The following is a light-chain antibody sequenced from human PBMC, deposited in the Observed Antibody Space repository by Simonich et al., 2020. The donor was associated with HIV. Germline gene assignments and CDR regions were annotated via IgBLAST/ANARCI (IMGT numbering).Light chain of an antibody. V-gene: IGKV4-1*01. CDR2: WAS. J-gene: IGKJ4*01. CDR3: QQYYSIPLT. Sequence: DIVMTPSPDSLAVSLGESAPINCKSSQRFLNSSNNKNYLAWYQQKPGQPPKLLIYWASTRESGVPDRVSGSGSGTDFTLTISSLQAEDVAVYYCQQYYSIPLTFGGGTKVEIK. CDR1: QRFLNSSNNKNY.